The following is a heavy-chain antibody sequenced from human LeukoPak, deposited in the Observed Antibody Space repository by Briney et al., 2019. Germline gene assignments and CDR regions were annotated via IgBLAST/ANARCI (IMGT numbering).Heavy chain of an antibody. CDR1: GFSFSSYA. CDR2: ISFTGSNT. V-gene: IGHV3-23*01. Sequence: GGSLRLSCMASGFSFSSYAMNWVRQAPGKGLEWVSAISFTGSNTYYADSVRGRFTISRDNSKNMLYLHMDGLRAEDTATYFCAKNWEHREDWFDTWGQGTLVTVSS. CDR3: AKNWEHREDWFDT. J-gene: IGHJ5*02. D-gene: IGHD1/OR15-1a*01.